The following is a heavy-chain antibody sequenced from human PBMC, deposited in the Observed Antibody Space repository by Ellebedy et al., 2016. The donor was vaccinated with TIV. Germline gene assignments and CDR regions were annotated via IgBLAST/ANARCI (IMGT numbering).Heavy chain of an antibody. Sequence: SGPTLVXPTETLTLTCTVSGFSLSNARMGVSWIRQPPGKALEWLAHIFSNDEKSYSTSLKSRLTISKDTSKSQVVLTMTNMDPVDTATYYCARIRSLLWFGEGYGMDVWGQGTTVTVSS. CDR3: ARIRSLLWFGEGYGMDV. V-gene: IGHV2-26*01. D-gene: IGHD3-10*01. J-gene: IGHJ6*02. CDR2: IFSNDEK. CDR1: GFSLSNARMG.